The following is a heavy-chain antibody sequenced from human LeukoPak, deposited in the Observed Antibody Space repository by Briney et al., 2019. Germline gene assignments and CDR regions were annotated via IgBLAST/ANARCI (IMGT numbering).Heavy chain of an antibody. J-gene: IGHJ6*02. CDR1: GFTVSSNYG. CDR3: AKRSDSYYGMDV. V-gene: IGHV3-23*01. CDR2: IVASGAGT. Sequence: GGSLRLSCAASGFTVSSNYGMSWVRQAPGRGLEWVSTIVASGAGTYYADSVKGRFTISRDNSQNTLYLQVNSLRAEDTAVYYCAKRSDSYYGMDVWGQGTTVTVSS.